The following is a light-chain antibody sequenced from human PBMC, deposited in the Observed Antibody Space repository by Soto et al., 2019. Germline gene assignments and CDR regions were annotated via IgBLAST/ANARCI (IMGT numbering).Light chain of an antibody. Sequence: DIVMTQSPLSLPVTPGEPAAISCRSSQSLLHSTGNNYLDWYLQRQGQSPQLLIYLGSNRASGVPDRFSASGSGTDFTLRISRVEAEDVGVYYCLQALQTPPTFGQGTRLAIK. J-gene: IGKJ5*01. CDR3: LQALQTPPT. CDR1: QSLLHSTGNNY. V-gene: IGKV2-28*01. CDR2: LGS.